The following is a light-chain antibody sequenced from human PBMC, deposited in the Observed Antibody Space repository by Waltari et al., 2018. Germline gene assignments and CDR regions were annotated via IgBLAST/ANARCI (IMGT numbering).Light chain of an antibody. CDR3: QQYDNWPPR. V-gene: IGKV3-15*01. J-gene: IGKJ1*01. CDR2: GAS. Sequence: EIVLTQSPATLSVSPGERATLSCRASQSVSSRLAWYQQKPDRAPRLLIFGASTRATGIPARFSGSGSGTDFTRTISSLQSEDFAVYYCQQYDNWPPRFGQGTKVEIK. CDR1: QSVSSR.